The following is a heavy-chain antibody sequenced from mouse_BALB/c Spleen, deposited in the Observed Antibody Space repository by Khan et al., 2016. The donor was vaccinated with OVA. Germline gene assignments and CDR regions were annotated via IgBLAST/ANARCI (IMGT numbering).Heavy chain of an antibody. Sequence: EVQLQESGPGLVKPSQSLSLTCTVTGYSITSGYAWNWIRQFPGNKLEWMGYISYSGVTSYNPSLKSRISITRDTSKNQFFLQLNSVSTEDTATYYCARGNYDGYYFDYWGPGTTRTVSS. CDR1: GYSITSGYA. J-gene: IGHJ2*01. V-gene: IGHV3-2*02. CDR3: ARGNYDGYYFDY. D-gene: IGHD2-4*01. CDR2: ISYSGVT.